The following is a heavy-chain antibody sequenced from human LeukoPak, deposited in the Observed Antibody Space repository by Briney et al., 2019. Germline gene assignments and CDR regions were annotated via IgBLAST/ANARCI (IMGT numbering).Heavy chain of an antibody. Sequence: ASVKVSCKVSGYTLTELSMHWVRQAPGKGVEWMGGFDPEDGETIYAQKFQGRVTMTEDTPTDTAYMELSSLRSEDTAVYYCATESPITMIVVVSRVDAFDIWGQGTMVTVSS. D-gene: IGHD3-22*01. CDR3: ATESPITMIVVVSRVDAFDI. CDR1: GYTLTELS. CDR2: FDPEDGET. J-gene: IGHJ3*02. V-gene: IGHV1-24*01.